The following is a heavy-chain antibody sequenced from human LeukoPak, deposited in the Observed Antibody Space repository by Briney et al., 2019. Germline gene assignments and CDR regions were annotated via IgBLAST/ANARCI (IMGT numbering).Heavy chain of an antibody. CDR3: ARDGYFDF. V-gene: IGHV1-18*01. CDR2: ISGYNANT. Sequence: ASVKVSCKASGYTFSTYGIAWVRQAPGPGLEWMGWISGYNANTNYAQKFQGRVTMTTDTTTTTAYMELRSLRSDDTAVYYCARDGYFDFWGQGTLVTVSS. CDR1: GYTFSTYG. J-gene: IGHJ4*02.